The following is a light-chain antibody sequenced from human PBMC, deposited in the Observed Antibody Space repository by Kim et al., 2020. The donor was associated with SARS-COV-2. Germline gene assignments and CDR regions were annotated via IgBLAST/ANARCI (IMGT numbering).Light chain of an antibody. V-gene: IGKV1-16*01. J-gene: IGKJ5*01. CDR2: AAS. CDR3: QQFMTYPMT. Sequence: ASVGDRVTITCRASQDISDYLAWFQQKPGQAPKSLIYAASNLQSGVPSRFSGSGSGTDFTLTITSLQPEDFATYYCQQFMTYPMTFGQGTRLEIK. CDR1: QDISDY.